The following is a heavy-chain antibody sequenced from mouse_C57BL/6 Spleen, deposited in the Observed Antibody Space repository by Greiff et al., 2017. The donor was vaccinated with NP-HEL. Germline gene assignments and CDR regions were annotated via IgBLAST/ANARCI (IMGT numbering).Heavy chain of an antibody. V-gene: IGHV14-4*01. Sequence: VQLQQSGAELVRPGASVKLSCTASGFNIKDDYMHWVKQRPEQGLEWIGWIDPENGDTEYASKFQGKATITADTSSNTAYLQLSSLTSEDTAVYYLTLYSYGSSYGYFDVWGTGTTVTVSS. CDR3: TLYSYGSSYGYFDV. J-gene: IGHJ1*03. D-gene: IGHD1-1*01. CDR2: IDPENGDT. CDR1: GFNIKDDY.